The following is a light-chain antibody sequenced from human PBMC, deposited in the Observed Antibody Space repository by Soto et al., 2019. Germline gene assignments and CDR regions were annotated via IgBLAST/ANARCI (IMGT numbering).Light chain of an antibody. Sequence: QLVLTQPPSASGSPGQSVTISCTGTSRDVGGYNYVSWYQQHPGKAPRLMIYEVSKRPSGVPDRFSGSKSGNTASLTVSGLQAEDEADYYCTSYAGNNKYVFGTGTKVTVL. V-gene: IGLV2-8*01. J-gene: IGLJ1*01. CDR1: SRDVGGYNY. CDR3: TSYAGNNKYV. CDR2: EVS.